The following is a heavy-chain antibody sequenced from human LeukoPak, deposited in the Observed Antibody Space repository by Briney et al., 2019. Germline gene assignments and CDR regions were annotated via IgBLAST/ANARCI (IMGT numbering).Heavy chain of an antibody. D-gene: IGHD2-15*01. CDR1: GGSFSGCY. CDR3: ARGNFRYCSGGSCYNWFDP. J-gene: IGHJ5*02. V-gene: IGHV4-34*01. Sequence: ETLSLTCAVYGGSFSGCYWSWIRQPPGKGLEGIGEIKHSGSTNYNPSLKSRVTISVDTSKNQFSLKLSSVTAADTAVYYCARGNFRYCSGGSCYNWFDPWGQGTLVTVSS. CDR2: IKHSGST.